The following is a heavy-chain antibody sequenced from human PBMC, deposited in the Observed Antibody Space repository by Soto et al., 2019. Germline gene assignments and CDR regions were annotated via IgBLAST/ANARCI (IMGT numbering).Heavy chain of an antibody. CDR3: ARDDVLCDGGPCYGIPSDV. J-gene: IGHJ6*03. V-gene: IGHV3-66*01. Sequence: GGSLRLSCAASGFTVSSKYMTWVRQAPGKGLEWVSLIQSGGTTYYADSVKGRFTISRDTSENTLHLQMDSLRVEDTAVYYCARDDVLCDGGPCYGIPSDVLRKGTTVT. D-gene: IGHD2-15*01. CDR2: IQSGGTT. CDR1: GFTVSSKY.